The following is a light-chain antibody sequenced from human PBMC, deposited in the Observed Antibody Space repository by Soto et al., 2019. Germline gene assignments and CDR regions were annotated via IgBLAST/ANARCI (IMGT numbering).Light chain of an antibody. Sequence: DIQMTQSPSTLSASVGDRVTITCRASQIISRWLAWYQQKPGKAPKLLIYKASTLESEVPSRFSGSGSGTEFTLTINSLQPDDFANYYCQQYDTYWTFGQGTKVEIK. J-gene: IGKJ1*01. CDR1: QIISRW. CDR2: KAS. V-gene: IGKV1-5*03. CDR3: QQYDTYWT.